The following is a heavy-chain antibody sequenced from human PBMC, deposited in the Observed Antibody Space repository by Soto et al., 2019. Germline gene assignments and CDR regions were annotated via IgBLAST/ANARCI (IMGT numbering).Heavy chain of an antibody. V-gene: IGHV3-33*01. D-gene: IGHD2-15*01. CDR1: GFTFSSYG. Sequence: GGSLRLSCAASGFTFSSYGMHWVRQAPGKGLEWVAVIWYDGSNKYYADSVKGRFTISRDNSKNTLYLQMNSLRAEDTAVYYCARAPIESVGTVDYWGQGNLVTVSS. CDR3: ARAPIESVGTVDY. J-gene: IGHJ4*02. CDR2: IWYDGSNK.